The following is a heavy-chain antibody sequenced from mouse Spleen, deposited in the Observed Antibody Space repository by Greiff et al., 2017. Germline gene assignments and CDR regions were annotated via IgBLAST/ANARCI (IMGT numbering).Heavy chain of an antibody. CDR2: IDPSDSET. V-gene: IGHV1-52*01. CDR1: GYTFTSYW. J-gene: IGHJ2*01. D-gene: IGHD2-4*01. Sequence: QVQLKESGAELVRPGSSVKLSCKASGYTFTSYWMHWVKQRPIQGLEWIGNIDPSDSETHYNQKFKDKATLTVDKSSSTAYMQLSSLTSEDSAVYYCARLGDYDFFDYWGQGTTLTVSS. CDR3: ARLGDYDFFDY.